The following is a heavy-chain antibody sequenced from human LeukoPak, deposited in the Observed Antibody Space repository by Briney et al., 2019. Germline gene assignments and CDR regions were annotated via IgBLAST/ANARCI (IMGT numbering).Heavy chain of an antibody. CDR1: GYTLISYA. D-gene: IGHD2-15*01. CDR2: ITAYNGYT. CDR3: ARGDCSGGSCYLPEYLQH. J-gene: IGHJ1*01. V-gene: IGHV1-18*01. Sequence: ASVKVSCKASGYTLISYAISWVRQAPGQGLEWMGWITAYNGYTTYAQKLQGRVTMTTDTSTNTAYMELRSLKSDDTAVYYCARGDCSGGSCYLPEYLQHWGQGTQVTVSS.